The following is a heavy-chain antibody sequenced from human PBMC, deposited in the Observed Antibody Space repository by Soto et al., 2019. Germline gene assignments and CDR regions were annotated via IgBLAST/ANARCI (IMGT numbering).Heavy chain of an antibody. D-gene: IGHD3-3*01. Sequence: GGSLRLSCAASGFTFSSYAMSWVRQAPGKGLEWVSAISGSGGSTYYADSVKGRFTISRDNSKNTLYLQINSLRAEDTAVYYCAKDGGITIFGVVRFDPWGQGTLVTVSS. CDR1: GFTFSSYA. V-gene: IGHV3-23*01. J-gene: IGHJ5*02. CDR2: ISGSGGST. CDR3: AKDGGITIFGVVRFDP.